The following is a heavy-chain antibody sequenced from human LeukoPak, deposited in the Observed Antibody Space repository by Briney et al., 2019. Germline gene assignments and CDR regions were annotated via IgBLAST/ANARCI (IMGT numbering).Heavy chain of an antibody. Sequence: GGSLRLSCAASGFTFDDYAMHWVRQAPGKGLEWVSGISWNSGSIGYADSVKGRFTISRDNAKNSLYLQMNSLRAEDMALYYCARRLGLGFGEYSNNWFDPWGQGTLVTVSS. CDR2: ISWNSGSI. CDR3: ARRLGLGFGEYSNNWFDP. D-gene: IGHD3-10*01. J-gene: IGHJ5*02. V-gene: IGHV3-9*03. CDR1: GFTFDDYA.